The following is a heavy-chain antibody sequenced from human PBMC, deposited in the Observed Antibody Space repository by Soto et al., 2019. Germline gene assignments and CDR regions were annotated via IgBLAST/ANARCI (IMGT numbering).Heavy chain of an antibody. J-gene: IGHJ4*02. Sequence: EVQLVESGGGLVKPGESLTLSCAASGFTFNNAWMSWVRQAPGTGLEWVGRIKSNADGGTADYNPPVKGRVTISRNDSKNTLFLHINSLKTEDTAVYYCTTGVATAKYYFDFWGQGTLVTVSS. CDR3: TTGVATAKYYFDF. CDR1: GFTFNNAW. D-gene: IGHD6-25*01. CDR2: IKSNADGGTA. V-gene: IGHV3-15*01.